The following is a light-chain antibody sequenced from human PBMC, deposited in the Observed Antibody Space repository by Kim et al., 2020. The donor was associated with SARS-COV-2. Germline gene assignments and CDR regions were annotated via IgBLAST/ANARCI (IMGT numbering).Light chain of an antibody. CDR3: QQSHTAPLLT. V-gene: IGKV1-39*01. J-gene: IGKJ4*01. CDR2: AAS. CDR1: QSISTY. Sequence: DIQMTQSPSSLSASVGDRVTIACRASQSISTYLNWYQQKPGKAPNLLIYAASSLQSGVPSRFSGSGSGTDFTLSISSLQPEDFATYYCQQSHTAPLLTFGGETKVYIK.